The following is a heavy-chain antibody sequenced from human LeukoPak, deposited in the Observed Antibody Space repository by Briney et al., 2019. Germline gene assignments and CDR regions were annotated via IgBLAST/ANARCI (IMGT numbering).Heavy chain of an antibody. V-gene: IGHV3-21*01. D-gene: IGHD6-13*01. J-gene: IGHJ4*02. CDR3: ARGQQQAYYFDY. CDR1: GFTFSSYS. CDR2: ISSSSSYI. Sequence: PRGSLRLSXAASGFTFSSYSMNWVRQAPGKGLEWVSSISSSSSYIYYADSVKGRFAISRDNAKNSLYLQMNSLRAEDTAVYYCARGQQQAYYFDYWGQGTLVTVSS.